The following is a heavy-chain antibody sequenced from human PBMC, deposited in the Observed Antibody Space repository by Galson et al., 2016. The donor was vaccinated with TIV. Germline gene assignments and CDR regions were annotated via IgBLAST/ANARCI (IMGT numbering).Heavy chain of an antibody. V-gene: IGHV3-21*01. CDR3: ARAGSDWYELDY. D-gene: IGHD6-19*01. CDR1: GFTFRSYS. J-gene: IGHJ4*02. Sequence: SLRLSCAASGFTFRSYSMNWVRQAPGKGLEWVSAITSTVDNRYYADSLKGRFTISRDNAKNSLFLQMNSLRAEDTAVYYCARAGSDWYELDYWGQGTLVTVSS. CDR2: ITSTVDNR.